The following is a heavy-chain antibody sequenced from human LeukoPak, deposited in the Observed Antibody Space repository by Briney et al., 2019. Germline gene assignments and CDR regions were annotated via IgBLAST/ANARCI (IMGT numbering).Heavy chain of an antibody. J-gene: IGHJ6*02. CDR1: GYTFTSYD. D-gene: IGHD6-19*01. V-gene: IGHV1-46*01. CDR3: ARRRPSSGWYEYYYGMDV. CDR2: INPSGGST. Sequence: ASVKVSCKASGYTFTSYDINWVRQAPGQGLEWMGIINPSGGSTSYAQKFQGRVTMTRDTSTSTVYMELSSLRSEDTAVYYCARRRPSSGWYEYYYGMDVWGQGTTVTVSS.